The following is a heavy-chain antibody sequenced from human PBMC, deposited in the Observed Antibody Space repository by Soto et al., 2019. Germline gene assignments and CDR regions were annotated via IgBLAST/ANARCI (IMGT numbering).Heavy chain of an antibody. CDR3: ARSYSGGDAYFGY. CDR2: IYQSGST. J-gene: IGHJ4*02. CDR1: GGSISSGGYA. D-gene: IGHD2-21*02. V-gene: IGHV4-30-2*01. Sequence: KPSDALSLTCAVSGGSISSGGYAWAWIRQPPGKGLEWVGYIYQSGSTYYNPSLKSRVTIAADRSKNQFSLNLASVTAADTAVYYCARSYSGGDAYFGYWGQGTVVTVSS.